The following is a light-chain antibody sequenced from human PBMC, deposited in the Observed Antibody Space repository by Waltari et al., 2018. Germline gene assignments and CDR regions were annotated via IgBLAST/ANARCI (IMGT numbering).Light chain of an antibody. Sequence: QSALTQPASVSGSPGQSITISCTGTSSDFGNYNLVSWYQRHTGKPPKLIIYEATKRPSDISNQFSASKSVNTASLTFSGLQAEDEADYFCCSYADSTTWVFGGGTRLTVL. V-gene: IGLV2-23*01. CDR1: SSDFGNYNL. CDR3: CSYADSTTWV. CDR2: EAT. J-gene: IGLJ3*02.